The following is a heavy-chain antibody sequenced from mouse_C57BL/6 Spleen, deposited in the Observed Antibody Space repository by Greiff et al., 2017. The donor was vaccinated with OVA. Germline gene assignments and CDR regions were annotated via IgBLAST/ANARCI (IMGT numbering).Heavy chain of an antibody. J-gene: IGHJ1*03. V-gene: IGHV2-3*01. CDR2: IWGDGST. D-gene: IGHD1-1*01. Sequence: VQRVESGPGLVAPSQSLSITCTVSGFSLTSYGVSWVRQPPGKGLEWLGVIWGDGSTNYHSALISRLSISKDNSKSQVFLKLNRLQTDDTATYYCAKEVLGNYYGSSWGYFDVWGTGTTVTVSS. CDR1: GFSLTSYG. CDR3: AKEVLGNYYGSSWGYFDV.